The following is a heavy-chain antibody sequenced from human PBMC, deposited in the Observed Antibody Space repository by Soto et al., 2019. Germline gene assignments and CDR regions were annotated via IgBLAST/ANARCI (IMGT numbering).Heavy chain of an antibody. Sequence: QVQLVESGGGVVQPGRSLRLSCAASGFTFSSYAMHWVRQAPGKGLERVTIISYDGSNKYYADFVKGRFTISRDNSKNTLYLQMNSLGTEDTAVYYSARGAAAGIDYYAMDVWGQGTTVTVSS. J-gene: IGHJ6*02. V-gene: IGHV3-30-3*01. CDR3: ARGAAAGIDYYAMDV. D-gene: IGHD6-13*01. CDR1: GFTFSSYA. CDR2: ISYDGSNK.